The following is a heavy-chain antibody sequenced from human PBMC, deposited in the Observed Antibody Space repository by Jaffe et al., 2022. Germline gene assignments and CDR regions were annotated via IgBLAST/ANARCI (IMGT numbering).Heavy chain of an antibody. J-gene: IGHJ4*02. Sequence: EVQLVESGGALVQPGGSLRLSCAASGFTFSAYWMNWVRQVPGKGLEWVADIKQDGREKRYLDSVKGRFTISRDNAKDSLILQMNSLRAEDTALYYCATSSTGTNWNDSGHYLDYWGQGTLVTVSS. V-gene: IGHV3-7*05. CDR2: IKQDGREK. CDR1: GFTFSAYW. CDR3: ATSSTGTNWNDSGHYLDY. D-gene: IGHD1-1*01.